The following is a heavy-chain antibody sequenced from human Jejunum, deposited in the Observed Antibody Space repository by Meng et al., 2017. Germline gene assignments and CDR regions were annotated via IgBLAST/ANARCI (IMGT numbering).Heavy chain of an antibody. J-gene: IGHJ4*03. CDR2: ISPSGKYI. CDR3: ARAILHYYDGSGYYYPWEF. CDR1: GFTLSRYG. Sequence: GESLKISCAASGFTLSRYGMNWVRQAPGRGLEWVSYISPSGKYIYDADSVRGRFTISRDDAQNSLYLQMSSLRAEDTAVYYCARAILHYYDGSGYYYPWEFWGHGTLVTVSS. D-gene: IGHD3-22*01. V-gene: IGHV3-21*01.